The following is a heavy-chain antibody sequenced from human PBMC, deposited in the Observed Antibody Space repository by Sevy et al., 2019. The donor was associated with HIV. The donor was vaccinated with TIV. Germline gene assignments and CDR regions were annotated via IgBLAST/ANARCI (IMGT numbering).Heavy chain of an antibody. CDR1: GFSFSIYW. CDR2: MKQDGSEE. D-gene: IGHD5-18*01. J-gene: IGHJ4*01. Sequence: GGSLRLSCAASGFSFSIYWMSWVRQAPGKGLEWVATMKQDGSEEDYVDSVKGRFTISRDNAKNSLFLQMNSLSAEDSGVYYCVREGLGGYSYSLDYWGQGTLVTVSS. V-gene: IGHV3-7*01. CDR3: VREGLGGYSYSLDY.